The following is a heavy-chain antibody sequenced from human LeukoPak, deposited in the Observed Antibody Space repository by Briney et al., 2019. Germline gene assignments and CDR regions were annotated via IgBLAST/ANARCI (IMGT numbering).Heavy chain of an antibody. V-gene: IGHV4-4*09. Sequence: PETLSLTCTVSGGSISSYYWSWIRQPPGKGLEWIGYIYTSGSTNYNPSLKSRVTISVDTSKNQFSLKLSSVTAADTAVYYCARRYYDSSGYYYFDYWGQGTLVTVSS. CDR1: GGSISSYY. CDR2: IYTSGST. CDR3: ARRYYDSSGYYYFDY. D-gene: IGHD3-22*01. J-gene: IGHJ4*02.